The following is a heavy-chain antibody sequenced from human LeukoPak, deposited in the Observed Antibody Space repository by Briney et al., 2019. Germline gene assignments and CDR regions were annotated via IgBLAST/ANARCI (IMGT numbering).Heavy chain of an antibody. J-gene: IGHJ4*02. D-gene: IGHD5-12*01. CDR2: ISPKNGDT. CDR1: GYTFSGYY. CDR3: ARDSCYVPGLVKYFDF. Sequence: ASVKVSCKASGYTFSGYYMHWVRQAPGQGLEWMGWISPKNGDTNYAQKLQGRVTMTRDTSISTAYMELSRLRSDDTAVYYCARDSCYVPGLVKYFDFWGQGTLVAVSS. V-gene: IGHV1-2*02.